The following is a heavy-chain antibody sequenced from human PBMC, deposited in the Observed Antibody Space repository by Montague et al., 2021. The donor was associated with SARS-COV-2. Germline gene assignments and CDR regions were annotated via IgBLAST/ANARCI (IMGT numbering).Heavy chain of an antibody. CDR2: IHHTGSS. CDR1: GGSISNYY. D-gene: IGHD3-22*01. CDR3: ARDGFYYDSSGEYLETGGFDN. J-gene: IGHJ4*02. Sequence: SETLSLTCTVSGGSISNYYWSWIRQSPGKRLEWIEYIHHTGSSNYSPSLKSRVTISLGTSRNQFSLKLSSVTAADTAVYYCARDGFYYDSSGEYLETGGFDNWGQGTLVTVSS. V-gene: IGHV4-59*01.